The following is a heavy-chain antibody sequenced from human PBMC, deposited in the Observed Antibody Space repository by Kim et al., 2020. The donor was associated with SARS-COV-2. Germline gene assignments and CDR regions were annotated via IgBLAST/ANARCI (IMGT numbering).Heavy chain of an antibody. Sequence: GGSLRLSCAASEFTFSTYSMTWDRQAPGEGLEWVSSIGSSGSFIYYADSVKGRFTISRDNANNSLYLQMNSLRAEDTAVYYCARGERGSLTGTAGYNWFDPWGQGTLVTVSS. CDR2: IGSSGSFI. CDR3: ARGERGSLTGTAGYNWFDP. CDR1: EFTFSTYS. V-gene: IGHV3-21*01. D-gene: IGHD1-20*01. J-gene: IGHJ5*02.